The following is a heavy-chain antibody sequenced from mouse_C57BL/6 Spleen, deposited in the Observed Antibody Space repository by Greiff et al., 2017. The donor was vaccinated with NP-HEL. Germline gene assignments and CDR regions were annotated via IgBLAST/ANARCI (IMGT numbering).Heavy chain of an antibody. CDR2: ISSGGSDT. V-gene: IGHV5-6*02. J-gene: IGHJ2*01. CDR1: GFTFSSYG. CDR3: ARHNTGFDY. Sequence: EVMLVESGGDLVKPGGSLKLSCAASGFTFSSYGMPWVRQTPDKRLEWVATISSGGSDTSYPDSVQGRFTITRANAKNTQNLQMSSVESEDTAMYYCARHNTGFDYWGQGTTLTVSS. D-gene: IGHD1-1*01.